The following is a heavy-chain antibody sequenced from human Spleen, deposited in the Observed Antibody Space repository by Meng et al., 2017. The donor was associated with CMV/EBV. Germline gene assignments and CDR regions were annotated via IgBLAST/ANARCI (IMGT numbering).Heavy chain of an antibody. CDR3: AREREYCSSTSCSYYYYYGMDV. J-gene: IGHJ6*02. D-gene: IGHD2-2*01. Sequence: ASVKVSCKASGYTFTGYYIHWVRQAPGQGLEWVGWINPHSGDTHYAQKFQGRVTMTRDTSISTAYMELSRLRSDDTAVYYCAREREYCSSTSCSYYYYYGMDVWGQGTTVTVSS. CDR2: INPHSGDT. V-gene: IGHV1-2*02. CDR1: GYTFTGYY.